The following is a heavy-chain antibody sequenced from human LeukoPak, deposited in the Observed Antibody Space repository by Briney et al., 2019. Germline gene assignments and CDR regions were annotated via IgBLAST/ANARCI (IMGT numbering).Heavy chain of an antibody. CDR3: AADVSSTFPNWIDP. CDR1: GDSISSRTYY. J-gene: IGHJ5*02. D-gene: IGHD6-6*01. CDR2: IWNSGST. Sequence: SQTLSLTCSVSGDSISSRTYYWTWIRQYPEKGLEWIGYIWNSGSTNYNPSLKSRVTVSVDTSKNQFSLTLTSVTAADTALYYCAADVSSTFPNWIDPWGQGIPVIVTS. V-gene: IGHV4-31*03.